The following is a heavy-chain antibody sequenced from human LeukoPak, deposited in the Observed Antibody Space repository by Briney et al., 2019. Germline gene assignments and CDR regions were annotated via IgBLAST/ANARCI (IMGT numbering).Heavy chain of an antibody. CDR2: INPNSGGT. CDR1: GYTFTGYY. CDR3: ARTGGGQLSKYYFDY. V-gene: IGHV1-2*02. Sequence: ASVKVSCKASGYTFTGYYMHWVRQAPGQGLEWMGWINPNSGGTNYAQKFQGRVTMTRDTSISTAYMELSRLRSGDTAVYYCARTGGGQLSKYYFDYWGQGTLVTVSS. D-gene: IGHD5-18*01. J-gene: IGHJ4*02.